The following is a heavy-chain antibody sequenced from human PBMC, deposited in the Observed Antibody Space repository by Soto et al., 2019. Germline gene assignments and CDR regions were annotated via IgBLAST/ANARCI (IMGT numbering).Heavy chain of an antibody. D-gene: IGHD6-13*01. CDR3: ARDDFRNIAAAVPAGYYYGMDV. CDR1: GGTFSSYA. CDR2: IIPIFGTA. Sequence: ASVNVSCKASGGTFSSYAISWVRQAPGQGLEWMGGIIPIFGTANYAQKFQGRVTITADESTSTAYMELSSLRSEDTAVYYCARDDFRNIAAAVPAGYYYGMDVWGQGTTVTVSS. J-gene: IGHJ6*02. V-gene: IGHV1-69*13.